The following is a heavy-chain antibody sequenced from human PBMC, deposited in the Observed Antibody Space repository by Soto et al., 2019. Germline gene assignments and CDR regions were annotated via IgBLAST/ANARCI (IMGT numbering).Heavy chain of an antibody. Sequence: SETRCLSCTVSGASIHKGGYFWSWIRQSPEKGLEWIGHIHNSGSPYNNPSLRSRVTISADTSMNQFSLALTSVTAADTAIYYCARGFAPEKFDSSAQGTLVTVSS. V-gene: IGHV4-30-4*01. CDR1: GASIHKGGYF. J-gene: IGHJ4*02. CDR3: ARGFAPEKFDS. CDR2: IHNSGSP.